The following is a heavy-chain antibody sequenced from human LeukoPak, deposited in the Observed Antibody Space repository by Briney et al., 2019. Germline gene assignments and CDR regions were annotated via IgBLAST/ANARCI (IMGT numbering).Heavy chain of an antibody. V-gene: IGHV3-23*01. Sequence: QPGGSLRLSCAASGFTFSSCAMSWVRQAPGKGLEWVSAISGSGGSTYYADSVKGRFTISRDNSKNTLYLQMNSLRAEDTAVYYCAKARGDQYYYDSSGYWDYWGQGTLVTVSS. CDR2: ISGSGGST. J-gene: IGHJ4*02. D-gene: IGHD3-22*01. CDR1: GFTFSSCA. CDR3: AKARGDQYYYDSSGYWDY.